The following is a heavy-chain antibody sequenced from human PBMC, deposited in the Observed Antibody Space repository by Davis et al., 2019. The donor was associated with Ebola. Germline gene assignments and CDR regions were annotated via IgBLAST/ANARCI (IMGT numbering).Heavy chain of an antibody. J-gene: IGHJ4*02. CDR2: IKQDGSER. CDR3: ARDLEIL. V-gene: IGHV3-7*03. D-gene: IGHD1-26*01. Sequence: GESLKISCAASGFSFSSYWMTWVRQAPGKGPEWLANIKQDGSERYYVDSVKGRFIISRDNAKNSLYLQMNSLRAEDTAVYYCARDLEILWGQGTLVTVSS. CDR1: GFSFSSYW.